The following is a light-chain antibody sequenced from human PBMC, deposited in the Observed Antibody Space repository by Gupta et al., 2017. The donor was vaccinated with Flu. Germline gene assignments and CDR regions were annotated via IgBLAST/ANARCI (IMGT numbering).Light chain of an antibody. CDR2: GAS. CDR1: QSVSNNY. Sequence: ENVLTQSPGTLSLSPGERVTLSCRASQSVSNNYLAWYQQKRGQPPRLLIYGASNRATGIPDRFSASGSGTDFTLTISRLEPEDFVVYYCQQFGSSPYTFGQGSKLEIK. CDR3: QQFGSSPYT. V-gene: IGKV3-20*01. J-gene: IGKJ2*01.